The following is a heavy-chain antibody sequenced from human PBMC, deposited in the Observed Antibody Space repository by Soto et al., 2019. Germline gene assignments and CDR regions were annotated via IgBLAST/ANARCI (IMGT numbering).Heavy chain of an antibody. CDR3: ARGRDCSGGSCYWSFDY. CDR2: IIPIFGTA. Sequence: QVQLVQSGAEVKKPGSSVKVSCKASGGTFSSYAISWVRQAPGQGLEWMGGIIPIFGTANYAQKFQGRVTITADESTSTAYMELSSLRSEDTAVYYCARGRDCSGGSCYWSFDYWGRGTLVTVSS. CDR1: GGTFSSYA. J-gene: IGHJ4*02. D-gene: IGHD2-15*01. V-gene: IGHV1-69*12.